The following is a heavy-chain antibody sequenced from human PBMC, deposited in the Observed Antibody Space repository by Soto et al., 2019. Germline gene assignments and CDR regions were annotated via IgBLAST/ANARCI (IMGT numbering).Heavy chain of an antibody. J-gene: IGHJ2*01. D-gene: IGHD4-17*01. CDR2: IGTAGDP. CDR1: GFPFSIYD. Sequence: GGSLRLSCAASGFPFSIYDMHWVRQSTGKGLEWVSAIGTAGDPYYPGSVKGRFTISRENAKNYLYLQMKSLSAGDKAVYYCARGLALRDKWYFDLWGRGTLVTISS. V-gene: IGHV3-13*05. CDR3: ARGLALRDKWYFDL.